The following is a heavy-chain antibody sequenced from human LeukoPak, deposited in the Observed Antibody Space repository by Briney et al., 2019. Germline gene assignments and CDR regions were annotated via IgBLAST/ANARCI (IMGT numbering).Heavy chain of an antibody. V-gene: IGHV3-9*01. CDR1: GFTFDDYA. CDR3: ANQASLRFLEWLYTFDI. D-gene: IGHD3-3*01. CDR2: ISWNSGSI. Sequence: PGRSLRLSCAASGFTFDDYAMHWVRQAPGKGLEWVSGISWNSGSIGYADSVKGRFTISRDNAKNSLYLQMNSLRAEDTAVYYCANQASLRFLEWLYTFDIWGQGTMVTVSS. J-gene: IGHJ3*02.